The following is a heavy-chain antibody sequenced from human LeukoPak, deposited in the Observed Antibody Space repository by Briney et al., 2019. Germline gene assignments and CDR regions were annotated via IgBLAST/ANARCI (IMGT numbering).Heavy chain of an antibody. J-gene: IGHJ4*02. Sequence: GGSLRLSCAASGFTFSSYSMNWVRQAPGKGLEWVSSISSSSSYIYYADSVKGRFTISRDNAKNSLYLQMNSLGAEDTAVYYCARGDSYYDILTGYSNGDYYFDYWGQGTLVTVSS. D-gene: IGHD3-9*01. CDR2: ISSSSSYI. V-gene: IGHV3-21*01. CDR1: GFTFSSYS. CDR3: ARGDSYYDILTGYSNGDYYFDY.